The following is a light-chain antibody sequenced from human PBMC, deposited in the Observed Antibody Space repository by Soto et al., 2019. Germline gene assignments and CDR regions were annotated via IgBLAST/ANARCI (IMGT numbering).Light chain of an antibody. CDR1: SSDVGAYNY. CDR2: EVS. V-gene: IGLV2-14*03. CDR3: SSYTRSSTWL. Sequence: QSVLTQPASVSGSPGQSITISCTGTSSDVGAYNYVSWYQQHPGKAPKLMIYEVSNRPSGVSNRFSGSKSANTASLTISGLQSGDEADYYCSSYTRSSTWLFGGGTQLTV. J-gene: IGLJ3*02.